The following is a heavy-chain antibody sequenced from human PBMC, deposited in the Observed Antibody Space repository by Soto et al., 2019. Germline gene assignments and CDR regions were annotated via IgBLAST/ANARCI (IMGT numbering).Heavy chain of an antibody. Sequence: QVHLQQWGAGLLKPSETLSLTCAVDGVSFSGYCWSWIRLPPGKGLEWIGEINHSGSTNYNPSLKRRVNKSVDPYKYQCSLKLSYVNGADTAVYYCARGGRYDYGWGSYRSTPFDYWGQGTLVTVSS. CDR1: GVSFSGYC. D-gene: IGHD3-16*02. CDR3: ARGGRYDYGWGSYRSTPFDY. J-gene: IGHJ4*02. V-gene: IGHV4-34*01. CDR2: INHSGST.